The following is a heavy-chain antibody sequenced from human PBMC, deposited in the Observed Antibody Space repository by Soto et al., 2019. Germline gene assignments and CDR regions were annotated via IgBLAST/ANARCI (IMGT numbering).Heavy chain of an antibody. CDR1: GFTFSSYA. J-gene: IGHJ4*02. Sequence: EVQLLESGGGLVQPGGSLRLSCAASGFTFSSYAMSWVRQAPGKGLEWVSGIVGSGASTYYADSVKGRFTISRDNSKNTLFLQMNSLRAEDTAVYYCAKDLQFIGWFGLYYFDYWGQGTLVTGSS. D-gene: IGHD6-19*01. CDR3: AKDLQFIGWFGLYYFDY. V-gene: IGHV3-23*01. CDR2: IVGSGAST.